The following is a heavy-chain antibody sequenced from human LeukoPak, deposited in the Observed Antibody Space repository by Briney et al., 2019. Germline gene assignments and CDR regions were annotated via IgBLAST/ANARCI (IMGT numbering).Heavy chain of an antibody. J-gene: IGHJ6*02. Sequence: SVKVSCKASGGTFSSYAISWVRQAPGQGLEWMGRIIPILGIANYAQKFQGRVTITADKSTSTAYMELSSLRSEDTAVYYCARAHITSGIYYYGMDVWGQGTTVTVSS. CDR2: IIPILGIA. V-gene: IGHV1-69*04. D-gene: IGHD1-20*01. CDR1: GGTFSSYA. CDR3: ARAHITSGIYYYGMDV.